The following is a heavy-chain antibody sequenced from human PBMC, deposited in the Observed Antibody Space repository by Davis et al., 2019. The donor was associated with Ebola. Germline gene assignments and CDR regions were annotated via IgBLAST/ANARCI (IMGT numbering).Heavy chain of an antibody. CDR3: AKDHFRAGGYYYGMDV. D-gene: IGHD2/OR15-2a*01. V-gene: IGHV3-43D*04. CDR2: ISWDGGST. J-gene: IGHJ6*02. Sequence: PGGSLRLSCAASGFTFDDYAMRWVRQAPGKGLEWVSLISWDGGSTYYADSVKGRFTISRDNSKNSLYLQMNSLRAEDTALYYCAKDHFRAGGYYYGMDVWGQGTTVTVSS. CDR1: GFTFDDYA.